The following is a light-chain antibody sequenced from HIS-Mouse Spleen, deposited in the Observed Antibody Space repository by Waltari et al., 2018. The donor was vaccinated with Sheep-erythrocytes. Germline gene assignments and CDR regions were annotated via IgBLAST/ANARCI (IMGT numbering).Light chain of an antibody. CDR3: YSTDSSGNHRV. Sequence: SYELTQPPSVSVSPGQTARITCSGDALPKKYAYWYQQKSGHAPVLVIYEDSKRPSGIPERFSGSSSGTMATLTISGAQVEDEADYYCYSTDSSGNHRVFGTGTKVT. CDR2: EDS. CDR1: ALPKKY. V-gene: IGLV3-10*01. J-gene: IGLJ1*01.